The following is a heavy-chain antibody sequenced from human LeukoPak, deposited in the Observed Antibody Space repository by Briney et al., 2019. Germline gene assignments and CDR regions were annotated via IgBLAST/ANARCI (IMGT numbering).Heavy chain of an antibody. CDR1: GGSISSSSYY. V-gene: IGHV4-39*01. CDR3: ATSTLYSSRWLSIDY. J-gene: IGHJ4*02. D-gene: IGHD6-13*01. CDR2: IYYSGST. Sequence: SETLSLTCTVSGGSISSSSYYSGWIRQPPGKGLEWIGSIYYSGSTYYNPSLKSRVTISVDTSKNQFSLKLSSVTAADTAVYYCATSTLYSSRWLSIDYWGQGTLVTVSS.